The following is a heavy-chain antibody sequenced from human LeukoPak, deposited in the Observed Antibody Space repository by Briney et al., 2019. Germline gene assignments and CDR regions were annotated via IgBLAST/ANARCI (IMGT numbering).Heavy chain of an antibody. V-gene: IGHV4-34*01. J-gene: IGHJ6*03. CDR3: ARVGRIGSGYYYYYYMDV. CDR2: INHSGST. CDR1: GGSFSGYY. D-gene: IGHD1-26*01. Sequence: SETLSLTCAVYGGSFSGYYWSWIRQPPGKGLEWIGEINHSGSTNYNPSLKSRVTISVGTSKNQFSLKLSSVTAADTAVYYCARVGRIGSGYYYYYYMDVWGKGTTVTVSS.